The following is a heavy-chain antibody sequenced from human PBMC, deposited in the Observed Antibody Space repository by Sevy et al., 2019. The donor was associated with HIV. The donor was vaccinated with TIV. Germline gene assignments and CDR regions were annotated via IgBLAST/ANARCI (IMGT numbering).Heavy chain of an antibody. CDR3: AVWKGRDY. D-gene: IGHD3-16*01. V-gene: IGHV3-7*01. CDR2: IKQDGREK. Sequence: GGSLRLSCAASGFTFSDLWMSWVRQAPGKGLEWVANIKQDGREKYYLDSVKGRFTISRDNTKNSLNLQMDSLRVEDTAVYYCAVWKGRDYWGQGTLVTVSS. CDR1: GFTFSDLW. J-gene: IGHJ4*02.